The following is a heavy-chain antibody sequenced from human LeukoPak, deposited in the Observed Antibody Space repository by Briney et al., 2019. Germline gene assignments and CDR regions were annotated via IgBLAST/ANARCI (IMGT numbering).Heavy chain of an antibody. J-gene: IGHJ5*02. V-gene: IGHV3-48*01. CDR3: ARETPILRWFDP. D-gene: IGHD2-21*01. Sequence: GSLRLSCAASGFTFSTYSMNWVRQAPGKGLEWVSYISSSSSTIYYADSLKGRFTISRDNAKNSLYLQMNSLRAEDTAVYYCARETPILRWFDPWGQGTLVTVSS. CDR2: ISSSSSTI. CDR1: GFTFSTYS.